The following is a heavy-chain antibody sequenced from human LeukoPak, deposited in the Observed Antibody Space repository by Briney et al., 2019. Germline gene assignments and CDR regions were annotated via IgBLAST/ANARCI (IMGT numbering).Heavy chain of an antibody. J-gene: IGHJ4*02. Sequence: PGGSLRLSCAASGFTFSSYSMNWVRQAPGKGLEWVASISSSSSYIYYADSVKGRFTISRDNAKNSLYLKMNSLRAEDTAVYYCARDWMEGNRWLDYWGQGTLVTVSS. CDR1: GFTFSSYS. V-gene: IGHV3-21*01. D-gene: IGHD1/OR15-1a*01. CDR2: ISSSSSYI. CDR3: ARDWMEGNRWLDY.